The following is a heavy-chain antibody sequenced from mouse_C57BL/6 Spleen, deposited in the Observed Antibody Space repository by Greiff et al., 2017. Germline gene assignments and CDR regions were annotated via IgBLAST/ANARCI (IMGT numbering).Heavy chain of an antibody. J-gene: IGHJ2*01. D-gene: IGHD1-1*01. Sequence: VQLKESGAELVRPGASVKLSCTASGFNLKDYYMHGVKQRPEQGLEWIGRIDPEDGDTEYAPKFQGKATMTAATSSNTAYLQLSSLTSEDTAGYYCTTCHYFRLDYWGQGTTLTVSS. CDR1: GFNLKDYY. CDR2: IDPEDGDT. CDR3: TTCHYFRLDY. V-gene: IGHV14-1*01.